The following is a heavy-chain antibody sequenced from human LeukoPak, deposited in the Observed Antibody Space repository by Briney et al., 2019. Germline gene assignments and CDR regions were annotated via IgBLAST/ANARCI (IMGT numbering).Heavy chain of an antibody. D-gene: IGHD3-10*02. J-gene: IGHJ4*02. CDR3: AKDTPLCYFDY. CDR1: GFTFSSYG. Sequence: PGGSLRLSCAASGFTFSSYGMHWVRQAPGKGLEWVAFIRYDGSNKYYADSVKGRFTISRDNSKSTLYLQMNSLRAEDTAVYYCAKDTPLCYFDYWGQGTLVTVSS. CDR2: IRYDGSNK. V-gene: IGHV3-30*02.